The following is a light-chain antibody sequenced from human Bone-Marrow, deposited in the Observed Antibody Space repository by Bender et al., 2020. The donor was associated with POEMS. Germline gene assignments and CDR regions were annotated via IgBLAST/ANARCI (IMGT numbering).Light chain of an antibody. CDR3: CSYGGSYV. CDR1: TNDIGSFNY. J-gene: IGLJ1*01. V-gene: IGLV2-23*02. Sequence: QSALTQPASVSGSPGQSITISCTGSTNDIGSFNYVSWFQQHPGKAPKVVIYDVTNRPSGVSTRFSGSKSGNTASLTISGLQTEDEADYHCCSYGGSYVFGPGTKVTVL. CDR2: DVT.